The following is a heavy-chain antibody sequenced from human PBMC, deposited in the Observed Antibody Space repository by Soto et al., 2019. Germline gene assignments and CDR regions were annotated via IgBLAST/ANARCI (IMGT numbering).Heavy chain of an antibody. Sequence: GGSLRLSCTASGFTFSDSWMTWVRQAPGKGLEWVARIKPDESEKKYADSVKGRFSISRDNAKNSMYLQMDSLRGEDTAVYYCVRGGSNYASWGQG. D-gene: IGHD4-4*01. V-gene: IGHV3-7*01. J-gene: IGHJ5*02. CDR1: GFTFSDSW. CDR3: VRGGSNYAS. CDR2: IKPDESEK.